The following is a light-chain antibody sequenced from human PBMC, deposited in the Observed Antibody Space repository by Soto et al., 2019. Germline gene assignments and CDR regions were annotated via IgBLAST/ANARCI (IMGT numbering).Light chain of an antibody. Sequence: DIQMTQSPSSLSASVGDRVTITCRASQSVTTYLNWYQHKPGKAPQLLIYGASRLQSGVPSRFSASGSATDFALTITSLQPEDFATYYCHQSYSNPPTFGQGTRLEMK. CDR1: QSVTTY. J-gene: IGKJ5*01. CDR3: HQSYSNPPT. V-gene: IGKV1-39*01. CDR2: GAS.